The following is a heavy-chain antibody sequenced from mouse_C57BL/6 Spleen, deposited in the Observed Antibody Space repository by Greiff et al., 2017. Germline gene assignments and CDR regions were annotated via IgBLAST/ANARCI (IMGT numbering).Heavy chain of an antibody. D-gene: IGHD2-4*01. Sequence: QVQLQQSGAELVKPGASVKMSCKASGYTFTTYPIDWMKQNPGKSLEWIGNFYPYNDDTKYNEKFKGKATLTVEKSSSTAYLQLSRLTSDDSAVYYCARGIYYDSDVGFDDWGQGTTLTVSS. V-gene: IGHV1-47*01. CDR2: FYPYNDDT. CDR1: GYTFTTYP. J-gene: IGHJ2*01. CDR3: ARGIYYDSDVGFDD.